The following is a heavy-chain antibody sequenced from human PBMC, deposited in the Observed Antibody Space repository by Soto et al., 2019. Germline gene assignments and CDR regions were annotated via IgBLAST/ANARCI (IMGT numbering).Heavy chain of an antibody. CDR3: ARVTLKAGNWFDP. V-gene: IGHV1-2*02. CDR1: GYTFTVYF. CDR2: INPNSRGT. Sequence: GASVKVSCKASGYTFTVYFIHWVRQAPGQGFEWMGWINPNSRGTNYAQKFQGRVTMTRDTSNSTAYMELRGLTSDDTAVYYCARVTLKAGNWFDPWGQGTLVTASS. J-gene: IGHJ5*02.